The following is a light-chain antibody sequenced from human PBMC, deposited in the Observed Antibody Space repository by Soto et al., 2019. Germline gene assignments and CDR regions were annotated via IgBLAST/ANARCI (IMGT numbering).Light chain of an antibody. V-gene: IGKV3-20*01. Sequence: ENVLTQSPGTLSLSPGESATLSCRASQSVTSGYLAWYQQKPGQAPRLLIYGASSRATGIPDRFSGSGSGMDFTLTISRLEPEDLAVYYCQQYAGSPTTFGQGTRLDIK. CDR2: GAS. CDR3: QQYAGSPTT. CDR1: QSVTSGY. J-gene: IGKJ5*01.